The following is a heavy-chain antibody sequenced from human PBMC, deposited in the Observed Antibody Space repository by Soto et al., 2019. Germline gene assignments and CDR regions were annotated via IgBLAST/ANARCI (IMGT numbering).Heavy chain of an antibody. CDR3: AKDKIYYYDSSGPAGFDY. CDR1: GGSIRSGCYY. V-gene: IGHV4-31*03. Sequence: ASETLSLTCTVSGGSIRSGCYYWSWIRQHPGKGLEWIGYIYYSGSTYYNPSLKSRVTISVDTSKNQFSLKLSSVTAADTAVYYCAKDKIYYYDSSGPAGFDYWGPGTLVTVSS. CDR2: IYYSGST. J-gene: IGHJ4*02. D-gene: IGHD3-22*01.